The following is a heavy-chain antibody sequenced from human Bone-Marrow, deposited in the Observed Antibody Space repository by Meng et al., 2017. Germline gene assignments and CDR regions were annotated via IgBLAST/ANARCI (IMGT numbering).Heavy chain of an antibody. D-gene: IGHD1-26*01. CDR1: GFTFSSYW. J-gene: IGHJ4*02. V-gene: IGHV3-23*04. Sequence: EVQLEESGGGLVQPGGSLRLSCAASGFTFSSYWMHWVRQSPGKGLEWLSVVSASGDYTYHADSVKGRFTMSRDNSRNTLYLQLNSLREEDTAVYYCAKDGPYSGSYLTFWGQGTLVTVSS. CDR3: AKDGPYSGSYLTF. CDR2: VSASGDYT.